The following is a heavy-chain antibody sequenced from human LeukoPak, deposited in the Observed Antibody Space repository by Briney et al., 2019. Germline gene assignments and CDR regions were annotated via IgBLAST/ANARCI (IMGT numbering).Heavy chain of an antibody. D-gene: IGHD3-10*01. CDR1: GFSVSSNY. J-gene: IGHJ4*02. V-gene: IGHV3-53*01. Sequence: PGGSLRLSCAASGFSVSSNYMSWVRQAPGKGLEWVSVIYSGGSTFYADSVKGRFTISRDNSKNTLYLQMNSLRAEDTAVYYCAKGESRPKYYFDYWGQGTLVTVSS. CDR2: IYSGGST. CDR3: AKGESRPKYYFDY.